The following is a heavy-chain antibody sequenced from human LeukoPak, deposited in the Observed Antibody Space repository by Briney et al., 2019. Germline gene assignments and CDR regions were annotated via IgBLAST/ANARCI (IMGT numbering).Heavy chain of an antibody. V-gene: IGHV3-48*01. D-gene: IGHD3-22*01. CDR2: ISSSSSTI. J-gene: IGHJ4*02. Sequence: QSGGSLRLSCAASGFTFSSYSLNWIRQAPGKGLEWVSYISSSSSTIYYADSVKGRFTIFRVNAKNSLYLQMNSLRAEDTAVYYCARDYDSSGYPDYWGQGTLVTV. CDR3: ARDYDSSGYPDY. CDR1: GFTFSSYS.